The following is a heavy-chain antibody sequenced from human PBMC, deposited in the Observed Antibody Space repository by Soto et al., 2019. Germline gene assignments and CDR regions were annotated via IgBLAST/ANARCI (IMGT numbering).Heavy chain of an antibody. CDR2: MYHSGNT. CDR3: ARVSYFDGGGFYYYFDY. CDR1: GYSINSGYY. J-gene: IGHJ4*02. Sequence: PSETLSLTCAVSGYSINSGYYWGWIRQPPGKGLQWIGNMYHSGNTYYNPSLKSRVTISVDASKNQFSLKLSSVTAADEAVYYCARVSYFDGGGFYYYFDYWGQGTLVTVSS. V-gene: IGHV4-38-2*01. D-gene: IGHD3-22*01.